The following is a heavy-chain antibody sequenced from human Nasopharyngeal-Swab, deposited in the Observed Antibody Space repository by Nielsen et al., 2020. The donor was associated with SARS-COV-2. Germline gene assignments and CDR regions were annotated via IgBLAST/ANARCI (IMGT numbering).Heavy chain of an antibody. CDR2: INHSVST. J-gene: IGHJ6*02. CDR3: ARGRPSLNTYYYGSGSSGASYYYYGMDV. Sequence: GSLRLSCAVYGGSFSDYYWSWIRQPPGKGLEWIGEINHSVSTNYNPSLKSRVTISVDTSKNQFSLKLSSVTAAETAVYYCARGRPSLNTYYYGSGSSGASYYYYGMDVWGQGTTVTVSS. D-gene: IGHD3-10*01. V-gene: IGHV4-34*01. CDR1: GGSFSDYY.